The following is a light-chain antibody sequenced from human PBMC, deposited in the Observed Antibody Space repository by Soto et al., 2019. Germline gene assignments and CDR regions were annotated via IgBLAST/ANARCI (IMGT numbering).Light chain of an antibody. Sequence: DIQMTQSPSTLSGSVGDRITITCRASQSISTWLAWYQQEPGKAPKLLIHKASSLQSGVPSRFSGSGSGTDFTLTISSLEPEDFAVYYCQQRSNWPRTFGQGTKVDI. J-gene: IGKJ1*01. CDR2: KAS. CDR1: QSISTW. V-gene: IGKV1-5*03. CDR3: QQRSNWPRT.